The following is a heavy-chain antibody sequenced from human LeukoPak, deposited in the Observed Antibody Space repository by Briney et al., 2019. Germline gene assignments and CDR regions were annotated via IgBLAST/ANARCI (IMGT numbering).Heavy chain of an antibody. D-gene: IGHD1-26*01. CDR1: GGSISSYY. J-gene: IGHJ4*02. CDR3: ASHIVGASHY. Sequence: SETLSLTCTVSGGSISSYYCSWIRQPPGKGLEWIGYIYYSGSTNYNPSLKSRVNISVDTSKNQFSLKLSSVTAADTAVYYCASHIVGASHYWGQGTLVTVSS. V-gene: IGHV4-59*01. CDR2: IYYSGST.